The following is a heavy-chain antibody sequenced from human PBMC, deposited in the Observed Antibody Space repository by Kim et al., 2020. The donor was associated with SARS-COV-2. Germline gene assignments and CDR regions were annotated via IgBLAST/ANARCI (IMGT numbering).Heavy chain of an antibody. CDR1: GGSFSGYY. Sequence: SETLSLTCAVYGGSFSGYYWSWIRQPPGKGLEWIGEINHSGSTNYNPSLKSRVTISVDTSKNQFSLKLSSVTAADTAVYYCARDRRIAVAGTGNYFDYWG. J-gene: IGHJ4*01. D-gene: IGHD6-19*01. CDR3: ARDRRIAVAGTGNYFDY. V-gene: IGHV4-34*01. CDR2: INHSGST.